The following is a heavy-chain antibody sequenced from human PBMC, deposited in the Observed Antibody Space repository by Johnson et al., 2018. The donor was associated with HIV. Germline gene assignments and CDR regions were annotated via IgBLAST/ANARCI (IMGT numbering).Heavy chain of an antibody. D-gene: IGHD3-16*01. CDR3: AREGEVGRAFDI. Sequence: HVQLVESGGGVVQPGRSLRLSCAASGFTFISYAMHWVRQAPGKGLEWVAVISYDGSNKYYADSVKGRFTISRDNSKNTLYLQMNSLRAEDTAVYYCAREGEVGRAFDIWGQGTMVTVSS. V-gene: IGHV3-30*04. CDR2: ISYDGSNK. CDR1: GFTFISYA. J-gene: IGHJ3*02.